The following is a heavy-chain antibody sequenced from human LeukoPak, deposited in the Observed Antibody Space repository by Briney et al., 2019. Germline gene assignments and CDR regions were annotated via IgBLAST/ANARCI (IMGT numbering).Heavy chain of an antibody. CDR1: GYTFTSYY. V-gene: IGHV1-8*02. CDR3: AREAGDDYYYYYMDV. D-gene: IGHD7-27*01. CDR2: MNPNSGNT. Sequence: GASVKVSCKASGYTFTSYYMHWVRQATGQGLEWMGWMNPNSGNTGYAQKFQGRVTMTRNTSISTAYMELSSLRSEDTAVYYCAREAGDDYYYYYMDVWGKGTTVTVSS. J-gene: IGHJ6*03.